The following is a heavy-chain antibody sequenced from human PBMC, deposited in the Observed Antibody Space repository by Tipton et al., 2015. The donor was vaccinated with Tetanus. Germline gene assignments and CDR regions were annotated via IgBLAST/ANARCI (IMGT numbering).Heavy chain of an antibody. J-gene: IGHJ4*02. CDR1: GYTFTSYY. D-gene: IGHD5-12*01. Sequence: QLVQSGAEVKKPGASVKVSCKASGYTFTSYYMHWVRQAPGQGLEWMGIINPSGGSTSYAQKFQGRVTMTRDTSTSTVYMELSSLRSEDTAVYYCARDRFIYIVATNLGYWGQGSLVTVSS. CDR2: INPSGGST. V-gene: IGHV1-46*01. CDR3: ARDRFIYIVATNLGY.